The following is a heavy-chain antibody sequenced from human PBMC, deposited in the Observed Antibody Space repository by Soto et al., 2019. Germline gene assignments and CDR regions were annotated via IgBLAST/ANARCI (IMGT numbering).Heavy chain of an antibody. D-gene: IGHD6-13*01. J-gene: IGHJ4*02. CDR3: AREDGSSSYDY. CDR1: GFTFSSYD. CDR2: VATAGDT. V-gene: IGHV3-13*01. Sequence: EVQLVESGGGLVQPGGSLRLSCAASGFTFSSYDMHWVRQTPGKGLEWVSAVATAGDTYYPASVKGRFIISRENAKNSLYLQINNLRAGDTAVYYCAREDGSSSYDYWGQGTLVTVSS.